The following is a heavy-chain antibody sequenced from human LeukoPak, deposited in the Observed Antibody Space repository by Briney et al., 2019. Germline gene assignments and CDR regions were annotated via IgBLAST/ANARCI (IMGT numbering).Heavy chain of an antibody. J-gene: IGHJ4*02. V-gene: IGHV4-59*01. D-gene: IGHD2-15*01. CDR1: GGSNSSYY. Sequence: SETLSLTCTVSGGSNSSYYWRWIRQPPGKGLEWIGYIYYSGSTNYNPSLKSRVTISVDTSKNQFSLKLSSVTAADTAVYYCARELAVTDYWGQGTLVTVSS. CDR3: ARELAVTDY. CDR2: IYYSGST.